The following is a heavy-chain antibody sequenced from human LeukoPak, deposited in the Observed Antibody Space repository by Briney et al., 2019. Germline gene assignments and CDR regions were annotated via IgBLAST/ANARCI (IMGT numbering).Heavy chain of an antibody. Sequence: GGSLRLSCAASGFTFSNYAMHWVRQAPGKGLEWVAIMSYDGTNKYYADSVKGRFTISRDTSKSTLNLQMNSLRAEDTAVYYCASGSGPIDYWGQGTLVTVSS. V-gene: IGHV3-30-3*01. D-gene: IGHD2-15*01. CDR2: MSYDGTNK. CDR3: ASGSGPIDY. J-gene: IGHJ4*02. CDR1: GFTFSNYA.